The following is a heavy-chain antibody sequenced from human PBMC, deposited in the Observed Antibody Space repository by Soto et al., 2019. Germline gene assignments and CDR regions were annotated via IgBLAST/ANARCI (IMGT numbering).Heavy chain of an antibody. Sequence: QVQLVESGGGVVQPGRSLRLSCAASGFTFSSYAMHWVRQAPGKGLEWVAVISYDGSNKYYADSVKGRFTISRDNSKNTLYLQMNSLRAEDTAVYYCVRNSDYDNSYDMDVWGQGTTVTVSS. CDR3: VRNSDYDNSYDMDV. CDR1: GFTFSSYA. CDR2: ISYDGSNK. D-gene: IGHD4-17*01. J-gene: IGHJ6*02. V-gene: IGHV3-30-3*01.